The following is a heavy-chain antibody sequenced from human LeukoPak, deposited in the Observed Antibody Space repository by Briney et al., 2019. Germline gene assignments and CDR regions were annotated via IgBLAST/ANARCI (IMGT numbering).Heavy chain of an antibody. CDR1: GYTFTGYY. D-gene: IGHD6-19*01. J-gene: IGHJ4*02. Sequence: ASVKVSCKASGYTFTGYYMHWVRQAPGQGLEWMGWINPNSGDTNYAQKVQGRVTMTRDTSISTAYMELSRLRSDDTAAYYCARVLFYSSGNKSNRVDYWGQGTLVTVSS. CDR3: ARVLFYSSGNKSNRVDY. V-gene: IGHV1-2*02. CDR2: INPNSGDT.